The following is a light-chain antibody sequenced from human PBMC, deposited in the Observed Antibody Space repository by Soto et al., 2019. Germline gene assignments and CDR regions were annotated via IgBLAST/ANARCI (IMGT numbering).Light chain of an antibody. CDR3: QQYHNLWT. V-gene: IGKV3-15*01. CDR2: RAS. Sequence: EIVMTQSPATLSVSPGERATLSCTASHYVYSNVAWFQQRPGQALRLLIYRASTRATGTPARFSGSGSGTEFTLTITSLQSEDFALYYCQQYHNLWTFGQGTKVDIK. J-gene: IGKJ1*01. CDR1: HYVYSN.